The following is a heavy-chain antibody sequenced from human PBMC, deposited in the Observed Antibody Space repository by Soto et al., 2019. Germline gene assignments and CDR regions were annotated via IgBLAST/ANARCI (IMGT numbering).Heavy chain of an antibody. V-gene: IGHV3-15*02. J-gene: IGHJ2*01. Sequence: EVQLVESGGALVKPGESLRLSCAASGFTFSNAWMSWVRQAPGKGLEWVGRIKSKTEGGTTDHAAPVKGRFNVSRDDSKNTLYLHMNSLKTEDTAVYYCATSTYSYTYFRYWGRGTLVIVSS. CDR3: ATSTYSYTYFRY. CDR1: GFTFSNAW. D-gene: IGHD5-18*01. CDR2: IKSKTEGGTT.